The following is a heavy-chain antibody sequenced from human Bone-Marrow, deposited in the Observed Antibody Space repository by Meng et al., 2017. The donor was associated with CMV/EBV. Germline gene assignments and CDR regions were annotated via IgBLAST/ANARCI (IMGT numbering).Heavy chain of an antibody. CDR3: AKDRTTMVRGGGLFDY. J-gene: IGHJ4*02. CDR2: IWYDGSNK. V-gene: IGHV3-33*06. Sequence: GESLKISCAASGFTFSSYGMHWVRQAPGKGLEWVAVIWYDGSNKYYADSVKGRFTISRDNSKNTLYLQMNSLRAEDTAVYYCAKDRTTMVRGGGLFDYWGQGPLVTVSS. D-gene: IGHD3-10*01. CDR1: GFTFSSYG.